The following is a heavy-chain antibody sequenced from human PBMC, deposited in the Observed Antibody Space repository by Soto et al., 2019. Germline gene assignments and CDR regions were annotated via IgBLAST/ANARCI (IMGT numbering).Heavy chain of an antibody. J-gene: IGHJ4*02. Sequence: GGSLRLSCEGSGFTFSSFAMGWVRQAPGKGLESLSSVSADGVSSFSADSVRGRFRVSRDNSKNTLFLQMRFLRVEDTAVYYCAKTRQAPVGTHFFDLWGQGTQVTVSS. V-gene: IGHV3-23*01. CDR2: VSADGVSS. CDR3: AKTRQAPVGTHFFDL. CDR1: GFTFSSFA.